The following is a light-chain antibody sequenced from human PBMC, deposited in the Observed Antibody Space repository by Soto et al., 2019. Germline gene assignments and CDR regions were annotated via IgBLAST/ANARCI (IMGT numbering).Light chain of an antibody. CDR3: QQYGSSAPIT. V-gene: IGKV3-20*01. CDR1: QSVSSY. Sequence: EIVLTQSPATLSLSPGVRATLSCSASQSVSSYLAWYQQKPGQAPRLLIYGASIRATGIPDRFSGSGSETDFTLTISRLEPEDFALYYCQQYGSSAPITFGQGTRLEIK. CDR2: GAS. J-gene: IGKJ5*01.